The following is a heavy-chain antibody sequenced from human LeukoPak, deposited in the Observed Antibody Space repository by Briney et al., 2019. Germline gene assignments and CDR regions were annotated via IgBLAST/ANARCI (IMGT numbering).Heavy chain of an antibody. V-gene: IGHV3-13*01. CDR3: ARDGDRGMDV. D-gene: IGHD1-14*01. Sequence: GGSLRLSRAASGFNFTMNDMHWVRQVPGKGLEWVSAIGIAGDTFYRDSVKGRFTISRERAKNPLYLQMKSLRVGDTAVYYCARDGDRGMDVWGQGTTVIVSS. CDR2: IGIAGDT. CDR1: GFNFTMND. J-gene: IGHJ6*02.